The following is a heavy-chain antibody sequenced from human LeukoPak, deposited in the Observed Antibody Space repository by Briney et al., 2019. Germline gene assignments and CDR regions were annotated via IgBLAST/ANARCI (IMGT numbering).Heavy chain of an antibody. CDR3: AREVAASPYWYFDL. J-gene: IGHJ2*01. Sequence: GGSLRLSCAASGFTFSSYAMHWVRQAPGKGLEYVSAISSNGGSTYYANSVKGRFTISRDNSKNTLYLQMGSLRAEDMAVYYCAREVAASPYWYFDLWGRGTLVTVSS. CDR1: GFTFSSYA. V-gene: IGHV3-64*01. CDR2: ISSNGGST. D-gene: IGHD2-15*01.